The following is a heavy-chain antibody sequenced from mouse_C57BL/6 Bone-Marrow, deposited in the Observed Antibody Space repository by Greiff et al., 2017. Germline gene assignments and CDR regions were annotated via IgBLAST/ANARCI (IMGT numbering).Heavy chain of an antibody. CDR1: GYTFTDYE. Sequence: QVQLKQSGAELVRPGASVTLSCKASGYTFTDYEMHWVKQTPVHGLEWIGAIDPETGGTAYNQKFKGKAILTADKSSSTAYMELRSLTSEDSAVYYCTINWDGYWGQGTTLTVSS. D-gene: IGHD4-1*01. CDR2: IDPETGGT. CDR3: TINWDGY. J-gene: IGHJ2*01. V-gene: IGHV1-15*01.